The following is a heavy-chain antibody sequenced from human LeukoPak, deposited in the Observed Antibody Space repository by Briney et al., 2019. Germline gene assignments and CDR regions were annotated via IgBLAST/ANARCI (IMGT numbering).Heavy chain of an antibody. CDR1: GFTFSSYG. V-gene: IGHV3-33*05. CDR2: ISYDGSNK. Sequence: GGSLRLSCAASGFTFSSYGMHWVRQAPGKGLEWVAVISYDGSNKYYADSVKGRFTISRDNSKNTLYLQMNSLRAEDTAVYYCARDGGYYYDSSGYSLCYWGQGTLVTVSS. D-gene: IGHD3-22*01. CDR3: ARDGGYYYDSSGYSLCY. J-gene: IGHJ4*02.